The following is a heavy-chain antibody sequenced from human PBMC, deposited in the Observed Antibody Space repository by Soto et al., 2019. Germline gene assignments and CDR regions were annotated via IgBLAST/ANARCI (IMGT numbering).Heavy chain of an antibody. CDR3: ARASADYGDYYYMDV. D-gene: IGHD4-17*01. CDR2: IYYSGST. J-gene: IGHJ6*03. Sequence: TLSLTCTVSGGSISSGGYYWSWIRQHPGKGLEWIGYIYYSGSTYYNPSLKSRVTISVDTSKNQFSLKLSSVTAADTAVYYCARASADYGDYYYMDVWGKGTTVTVSS. V-gene: IGHV4-31*03. CDR1: GGSISSGGYY.